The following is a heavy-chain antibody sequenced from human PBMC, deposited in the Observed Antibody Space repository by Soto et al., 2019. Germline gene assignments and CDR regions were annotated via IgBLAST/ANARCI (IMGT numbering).Heavy chain of an antibody. CDR3: ARFVSPAFWYFAL. V-gene: IGHV3-53*01. CDR2: IYSGGST. CDR1: GFTVSSNY. D-gene: IGHD2-2*01. J-gene: IGHJ2*01. Sequence: EVQLVESGGGLIQPGGSLRLSCAASGFTVSSNYMSWVRQAPGKGLEWVSVIYSGGSTYYAASVKGRFTISRANSKNTLYLQMNTGRAEDTAVYYCARFVSPAFWYFALWGRGTLVTVSS.